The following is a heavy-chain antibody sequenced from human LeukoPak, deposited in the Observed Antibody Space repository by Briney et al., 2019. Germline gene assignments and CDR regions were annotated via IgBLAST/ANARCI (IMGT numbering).Heavy chain of an antibody. J-gene: IGHJ5*02. D-gene: IGHD3-10*01. CDR2: INPDGSTT. CDR1: KFTFSSYW. Sequence: GGSLRLSCAASKFTFSSYWMHWVRQAPGKGLVWVSRINPDGSTTNYADSVKGRFTISRDNAKNTLYLQMNSLRAEDTAVYYCARVLLGSWDWFDPWGQGTLVTVSS. CDR3: ARVLLGSWDWFDP. V-gene: IGHV3-74*01.